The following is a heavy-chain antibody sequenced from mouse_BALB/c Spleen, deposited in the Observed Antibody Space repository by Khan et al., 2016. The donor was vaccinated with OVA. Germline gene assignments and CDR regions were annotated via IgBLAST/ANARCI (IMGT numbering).Heavy chain of an antibody. Sequence: EVQLVESGGDLVKPGGSLKLSCAASGFTFSTYGMSWVRQTPDKRLEWFATVSTDGGYTYYPDSVKGRFTISRDNAKNTLYLQMSGLNTEDTAMFYGTGLYYYDDREGLAYWGQGTLVTVSA. CDR1: GFTFSTYG. CDR3: TGLYYYDDREGLAY. J-gene: IGHJ3*01. V-gene: IGHV5-6*01. D-gene: IGHD1-1*01. CDR2: VSTDGGYT.